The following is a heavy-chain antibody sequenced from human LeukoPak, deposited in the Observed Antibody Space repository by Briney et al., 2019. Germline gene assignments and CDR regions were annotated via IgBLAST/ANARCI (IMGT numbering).Heavy chain of an antibody. CDR1: GGSISSSSYY. CDR3: ARRGYLAAAGTDY. V-gene: IGHV4-39*01. Sequence: SETLSLTCTVSGGSISSSSYYWGWIRQPPGKGLEWIGSIYYSGSTYYNPSLKSRVTISVDTSKNQFSLKLSSVTAADTAVYYCARRGYLAAAGTDYWGQGTLVTVSS. D-gene: IGHD6-13*01. CDR2: IYYSGST. J-gene: IGHJ4*02.